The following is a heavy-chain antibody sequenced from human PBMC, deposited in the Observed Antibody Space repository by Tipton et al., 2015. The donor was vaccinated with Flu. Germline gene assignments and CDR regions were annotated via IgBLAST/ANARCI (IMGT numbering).Heavy chain of an antibody. CDR3: ARGGGIEDSSSWYSFDY. Sequence: QSGAEVEKPGASVKVSCKASGYTFTSYDINWVRQATGQGLEWMGWMNPNSGNTGYAQKFQGRVTMTRNTSISTAYMELSSLRSEDTAVYYCARGGGIEDSSSWYSFDYWGQGTLVTVSS. J-gene: IGHJ4*02. D-gene: IGHD6-13*01. CDR1: GYTFTSYD. CDR2: MNPNSGNT. V-gene: IGHV1-8*01.